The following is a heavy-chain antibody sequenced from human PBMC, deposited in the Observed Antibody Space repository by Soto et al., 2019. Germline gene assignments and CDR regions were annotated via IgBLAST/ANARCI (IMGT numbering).Heavy chain of an antibody. D-gene: IGHD5-12*01. CDR3: ARVSTTWEDDY. J-gene: IGHJ4*02. Sequence: EVQLVESGGGSVQPGGSLRLSCAASGFTFSDYGVNWVRQAPGKGLEWISYISSGSDTIYYADSVKGRFTISRDDAKNSLFLQMTSLRDEDTAVYYCARVSTTWEDDYWGQGTLVTVSS. V-gene: IGHV3-48*02. CDR2: ISSGSDTI. CDR1: GFTFSDYG.